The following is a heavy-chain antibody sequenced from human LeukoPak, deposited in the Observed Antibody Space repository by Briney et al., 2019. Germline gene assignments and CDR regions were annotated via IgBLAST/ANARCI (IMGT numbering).Heavy chain of an antibody. CDR2: ISWNSGSI. V-gene: IGHV3-9*01. Sequence: GGSLRLSCAASGFTFSSYSMTWVRQAPGKGLEWLSGISWNSGSIGYADSVKGRFTISRDNAKNSLYLQMNSLRAEDTALYYCAATAAGGYWGQGTLVTVSS. CDR1: GFTFSSYS. CDR3: AATAAGGY. D-gene: IGHD1-26*01. J-gene: IGHJ4*02.